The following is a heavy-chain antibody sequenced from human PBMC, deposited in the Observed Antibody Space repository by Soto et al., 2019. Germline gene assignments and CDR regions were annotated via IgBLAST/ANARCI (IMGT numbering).Heavy chain of an antibody. D-gene: IGHD3-9*01. V-gene: IGHV4-39*01. CDR3: ARLEGLATISYYFDF. CDR1: GDSINSDKYY. J-gene: IGHJ4*02. CDR2: IYYRGNT. Sequence: SETLSLTCSVSGDSINSDKYYWGWIRQPPGKGLEWIGSIYYRGNTYYNQSLQTRVTISLDKSKSQFSLKLNSVTAACSAVYFCARLEGLATISYYFDFWGQGALVTVSS.